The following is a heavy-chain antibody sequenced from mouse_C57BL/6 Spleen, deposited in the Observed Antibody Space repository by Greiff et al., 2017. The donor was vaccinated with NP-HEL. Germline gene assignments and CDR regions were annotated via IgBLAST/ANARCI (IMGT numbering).Heavy chain of an antibody. J-gene: IGHJ1*03. D-gene: IGHD3-2*02. V-gene: IGHV1-18*01. CDR1: GYTFTDYN. CDR2: INPNNGGT. CDR3: ARRTQLRPWYFDV. Sequence: VQLQQSGPELVKPGASVKIPCKASGYTFTDYNMDWVKQSHGKSLEWIGDINPNNGGTIYNQKFKGKATLTVDKSSSTAYMELRSLTSEDTAVYYCARRTQLRPWYFDVWGTGTTVTVSS.